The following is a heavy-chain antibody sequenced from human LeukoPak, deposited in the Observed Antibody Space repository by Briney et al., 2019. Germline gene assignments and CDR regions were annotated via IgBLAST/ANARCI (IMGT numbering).Heavy chain of an antibody. CDR2: ITVSGGST. V-gene: IGHV3-23*01. CDR1: GFTFSNYA. Sequence: GGSLRLSCAASGFTFSNYAMSWVRQAPGKGLEWVSTITVSGGSTYYADPAKGRFTISRDNSKNTLYLQMNSLRAEDTAVYYCAKGLRTGVGPYMGYHYYMDVWGKGATVTVSS. CDR3: AKGLRTGVGPYMGYHYYMDV. D-gene: IGHD3-16*01. J-gene: IGHJ6*03.